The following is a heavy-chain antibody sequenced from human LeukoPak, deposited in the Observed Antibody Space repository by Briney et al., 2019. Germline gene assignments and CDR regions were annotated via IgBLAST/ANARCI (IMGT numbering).Heavy chain of an antibody. CDR1: GYTFTDYY. CDR2: ISPNSGGT. D-gene: IGHD1-26*01. Sequence: GASVKVSCKASGYTFTDYYMHWVRQAPGQGLEWMGWISPNSGGTNYAQKFQGRVTMTRDTSTSTVYMELSSLRSDDTAVYYCARDLGGSYQDYWGQGTLVTVSS. CDR3: ARDLGGSYQDY. J-gene: IGHJ4*02. V-gene: IGHV1-2*02.